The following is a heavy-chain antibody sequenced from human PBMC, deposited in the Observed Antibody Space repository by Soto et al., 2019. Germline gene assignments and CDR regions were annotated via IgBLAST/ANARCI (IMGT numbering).Heavy chain of an antibody. D-gene: IGHD7-27*01. CDR2: ISAYNGNT. Sequence: QVQLVQSGAEVKKPGASVKVSCKASGYTFTSYGISWVRQAPGQGLEWMGWISAYNGNTNYAQKLQGRVTMTTDTSTGTAYMELRSLRSDDTAVYYCARDRLTFLEGLLGWFDPWGQGTLVTVSS. CDR3: ARDRLTFLEGLLGWFDP. J-gene: IGHJ5*02. V-gene: IGHV1-18*01. CDR1: GYTFTSYG.